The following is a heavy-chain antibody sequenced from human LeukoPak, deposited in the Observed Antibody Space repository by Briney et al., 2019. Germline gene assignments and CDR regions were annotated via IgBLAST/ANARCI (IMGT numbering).Heavy chain of an antibody. V-gene: IGHV4-59*01. D-gene: IGHD1-26*01. CDR3: ARGKWELLPYFDY. J-gene: IGHJ4*02. CDR2: IYYSGST. CDR1: GGSISSYY. Sequence: SETLSLTCTVSGGSISSYYWSWIRQPPGKGLEWIGYIYYSGSTNYNPSLKCRVTISVDTSKNQFSLRLSSVTAADTAVYYCARGKWELLPYFDYWGQGTLVTVSS.